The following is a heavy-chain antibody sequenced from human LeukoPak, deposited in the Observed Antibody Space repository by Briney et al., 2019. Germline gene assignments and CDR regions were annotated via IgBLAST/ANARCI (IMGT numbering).Heavy chain of an antibody. D-gene: IGHD5-12*01. J-gene: IGHJ4*02. Sequence: SETLSLTCSVSGGSIGNYHWSWIRQPAGKGLEWIGQIHASGTTNYYPPLKSRLTMLIHTPENQVSLTVTSATAADSALYYCARRDTNSGWSFDLWGQGALVLVSS. V-gene: IGHV4-4*07. CDR1: GGSIGNYH. CDR3: ARRDTNSGWSFDL. CDR2: IHASGTT.